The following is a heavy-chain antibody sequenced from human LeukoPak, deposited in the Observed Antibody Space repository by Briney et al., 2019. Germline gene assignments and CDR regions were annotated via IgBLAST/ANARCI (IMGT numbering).Heavy chain of an antibody. D-gene: IGHD3-22*01. CDR2: IKSKTDGGTT. CDR1: AFTFSSSW. CDR3: TTDIPMIAAFDI. V-gene: IGHV3-15*01. J-gene: IGHJ3*02. Sequence: GGSLRLSCAASAFTFSSSWMSWVRQAPGKGLEWVGRIKSKTDGGTTDYAAPVKGRFTISRDDSKNTLYLQMNSLKIEDTAVYYCTTDIPMIAAFDIWGQGTVVTVSS.